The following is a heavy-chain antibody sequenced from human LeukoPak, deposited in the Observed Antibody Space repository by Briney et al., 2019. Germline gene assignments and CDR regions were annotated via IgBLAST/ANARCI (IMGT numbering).Heavy chain of an antibody. Sequence: GGSLRLSCAASGFTFSSYSMNWLRQAPGKGLEWVSSISSSSSYIYYADSVKGRFIISRDNAKNSLYLQMNSLRAEDTAVYYCARDPYSGLFDYWGQGTLVTVSS. V-gene: IGHV3-21*01. J-gene: IGHJ4*02. CDR2: ISSSSSYI. D-gene: IGHD4-11*01. CDR1: GFTFSSYS. CDR3: ARDPYSGLFDY.